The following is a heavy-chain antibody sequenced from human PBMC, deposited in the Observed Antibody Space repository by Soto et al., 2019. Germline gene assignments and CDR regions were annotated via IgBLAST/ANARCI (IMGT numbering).Heavy chain of an antibody. CDR1: GGTFSSYA. Sequence: GASVKVSCKASGGTFSSYAISWVRQAPGQGLEWMGGIIPIFGTANYAQKFQGRVTITADKSTSTAYMELSSLRSEDTAVYYCAGGYSSSSLVDYWGQGTLVTVSS. V-gene: IGHV1-69*06. CDR3: AGGYSSSSLVDY. J-gene: IGHJ4*02. D-gene: IGHD6-6*01. CDR2: IIPIFGTA.